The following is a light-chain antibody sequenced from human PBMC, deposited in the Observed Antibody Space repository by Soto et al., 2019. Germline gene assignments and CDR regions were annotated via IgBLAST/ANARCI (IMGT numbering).Light chain of an antibody. V-gene: IGLV1-40*01. CDR2: GNS. J-gene: IGLJ1*01. CDR3: QSYDSSLSGYV. Sequence: QSVLTQPPSVSGATGQRVTISFTGCSSNIGAGYDVHWYQQLPGTAPKLLIYGNSNRPSGVPDRFSGSKSGTSASLAITGLQAEDEADYYCQSYDSSLSGYVFGTGTKVTVL. CDR1: SSNIGAGYD.